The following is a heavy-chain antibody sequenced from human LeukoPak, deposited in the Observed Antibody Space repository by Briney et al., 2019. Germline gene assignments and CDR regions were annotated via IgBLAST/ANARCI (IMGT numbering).Heavy chain of an antibody. V-gene: IGHV4-59*12. Sequence: SETLSLTCTVSGGSISSYYWSWIRQPPGKGLEWIGCVYYSGSTNYNPSLKSRVTMSVDMPKNQFSLKLSSVTAADTAVYYCARDSGVARYMDVWGKGTTVTISS. CDR2: VYYSGST. J-gene: IGHJ6*03. CDR1: GGSISSYY. CDR3: ARDSGVARYMDV. D-gene: IGHD5-12*01.